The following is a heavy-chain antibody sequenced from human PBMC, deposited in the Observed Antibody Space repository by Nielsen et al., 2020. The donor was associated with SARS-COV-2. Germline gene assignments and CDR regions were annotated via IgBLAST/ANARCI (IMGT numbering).Heavy chain of an antibody. Sequence: GGSLRLSCAASGFTFSSYAMSWVRRAPGKGLEWVSAISGSGGSTYYADSVKGRFSISRDNSKNLVYLQMNSLRPEDTAMYYCARETLDHTSSFVDFWGQGTLVTVSS. D-gene: IGHD2-2*01. J-gene: IGHJ4*02. CDR3: ARETLDHTSSFVDF. CDR2: ISGSGGST. CDR1: GFTFSSYA. V-gene: IGHV3-23*01.